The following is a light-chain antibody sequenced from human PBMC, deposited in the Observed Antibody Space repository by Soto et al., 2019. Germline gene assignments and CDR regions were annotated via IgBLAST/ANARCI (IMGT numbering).Light chain of an antibody. J-gene: IGKJ4*01. CDR3: QQRSNWLT. CDR1: QRVSSH. V-gene: IGKV3-11*01. Sequence: ETVSTQSPGTLSLYPGERDTLSCRASQRVSSHLAWYQQKPGQAPRLLIYAASTRATGIPVRFSGSGSETEFTLTISSLEPEDFAVYYCQQRSNWLTLGGGTKVDVK. CDR2: AAS.